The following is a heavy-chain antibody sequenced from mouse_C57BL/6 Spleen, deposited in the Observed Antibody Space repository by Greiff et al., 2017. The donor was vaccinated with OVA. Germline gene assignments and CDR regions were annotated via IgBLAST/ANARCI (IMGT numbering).Heavy chain of an antibody. Sequence: VKLMESGPELVKPGASVKISCKASGYAFSSSWMNWVKQRPGKGLEWIGRIYPGDGDTNYNGKFKGKATLTADKSSSTAYMQLSSLTSEDSAVYFCARSTLTGYYFDYWGQGTTLTVSS. V-gene: IGHV1-82*01. CDR3: ARSTLTGYYFDY. D-gene: IGHD4-1*01. J-gene: IGHJ2*01. CDR2: IYPGDGDT. CDR1: GYAFSSSW.